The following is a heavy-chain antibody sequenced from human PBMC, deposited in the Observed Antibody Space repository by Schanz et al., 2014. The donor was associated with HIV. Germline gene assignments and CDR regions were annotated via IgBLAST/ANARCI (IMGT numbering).Heavy chain of an antibody. CDR1: GFTFSSSG. J-gene: IGHJ4*02. Sequence: VQVVESGGGLVKPGGSLRLSCTASGFTFSSSGMHWVRQAPGKGLEWVTLISYEGSKRYYADSVKGRFTVSRDNTKNTLYLQMNSLTPEDTAVYYCARDAEGSWKWGYFDYGGQGILVTVSS. V-gene: IGHV3-30*19. CDR3: ARDAEGSWKWGYFDY. CDR2: ISYEGSKR. D-gene: IGHD6-13*01.